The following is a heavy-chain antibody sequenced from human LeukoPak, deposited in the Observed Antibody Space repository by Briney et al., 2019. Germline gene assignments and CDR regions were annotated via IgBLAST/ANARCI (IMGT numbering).Heavy chain of an antibody. CDR1: GFTFSSYA. CDR3: ARDDHRITIFGVVRGHPYYYYGMDV. D-gene: IGHD3-3*01. CDR2: ISYDGSNK. V-gene: IGHV3-30-3*01. J-gene: IGHJ6*02. Sequence: PGRSLRLPCAASGFTFSSYAMHWVRQAPGKGLEWVAVISYDGSNKYYADSVKGRFTISRDNSKNTLYLQMNSLRAEDTAVYYCARDDHRITIFGVVRGHPYYYYGMDVWGQGTTVTVSS.